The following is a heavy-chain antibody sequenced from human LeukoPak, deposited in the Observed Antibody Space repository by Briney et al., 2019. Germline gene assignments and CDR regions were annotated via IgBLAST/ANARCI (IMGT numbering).Heavy chain of an antibody. CDR1: GYTFTSYG. CDR2: ISAYNGNT. Sequence: ASVKVSCKASGYTFTSYGISWVRQAPGQGLESMGWISAYNGNTNYAQKLQGRVTMTTDTSTSTAYMELRSLRSDDTAVYYCAKASYCGGDCYFGSYYYYGMDVWGQGTTVTVSS. V-gene: IGHV1-18*01. D-gene: IGHD2-21*02. CDR3: AKASYCGGDCYFGSYYYYGMDV. J-gene: IGHJ6*02.